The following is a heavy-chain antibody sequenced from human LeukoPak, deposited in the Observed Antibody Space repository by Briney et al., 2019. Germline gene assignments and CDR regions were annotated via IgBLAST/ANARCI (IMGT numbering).Heavy chain of an antibody. CDR3: ARGPGTVGLSP. D-gene: IGHD1/OR15-1a*01. CDR2: INHSGDT. Sequence: SETLSLTCNVSGGSFTNCYWSWISQTPEKGLEWIGQINHSGDTSYNPSLRSRVTLSVDRSKNQFSLKVTSVTAADTGVYYCARGPGTVGLSPWGQGTLVTVSS. CDR1: GGSFTNCY. V-gene: IGHV4-34*01. J-gene: IGHJ5*02.